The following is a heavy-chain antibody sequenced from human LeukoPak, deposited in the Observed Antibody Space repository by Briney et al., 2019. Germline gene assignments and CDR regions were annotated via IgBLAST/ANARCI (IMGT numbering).Heavy chain of an antibody. D-gene: IGHD6-13*01. Sequence: SETLSLTCTVSGGSISSYYWSWIRQPPGKGLEWIGYIYYSGSTNYNPSLKSRVTISVDTSKNQFSLKLSSVTAADTAVYYCARVPYIAAAGSVAFDIWGQGTMVTVSS. CDR3: ARVPYIAAAGSVAFDI. J-gene: IGHJ3*02. V-gene: IGHV4-59*01. CDR1: GGSISSYY. CDR2: IYYSGST.